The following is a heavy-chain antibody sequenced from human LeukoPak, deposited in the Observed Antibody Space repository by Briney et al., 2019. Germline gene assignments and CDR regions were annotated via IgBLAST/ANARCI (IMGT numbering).Heavy chain of an antibody. CDR3: ARAGPPAFDP. CDR1: GFTFTNFE. Sequence: GGSLRLSCAASGFTFTNFEMNWVRQAPGKGLEWDSYISYSGSTTSYADSVKGRFTIARDNAKNSLYLQMSSLRAEDTAVYYCARAGPPAFDPWGQGTLVTVSS. J-gene: IGHJ5*02. V-gene: IGHV3-48*03. CDR2: ISYSGSTT.